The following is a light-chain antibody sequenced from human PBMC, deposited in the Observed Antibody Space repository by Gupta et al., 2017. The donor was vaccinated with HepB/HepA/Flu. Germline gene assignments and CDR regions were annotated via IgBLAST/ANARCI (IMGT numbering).Light chain of an antibody. V-gene: IGKV2-28*01. CDR1: QGLLDSNGYNY. CDR3: MQALQTPPWT. Sequence: IVMTQYPIYLPVNPGEPASISCRSNQGLLDSNGYNYLDWYLQKPGQSQQLLIYLGSNRASGVPDRFIGSASGTDFTLNTSRVEAEDVGVYYCMQALQTPPWTFGQGTKVEIK. J-gene: IGKJ1*01. CDR2: LGS.